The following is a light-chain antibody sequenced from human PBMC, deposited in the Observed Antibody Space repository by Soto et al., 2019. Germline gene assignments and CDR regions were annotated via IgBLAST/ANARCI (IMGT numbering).Light chain of an antibody. CDR2: DAS. CDR3: QQYDNLLLT. J-gene: IGKJ4*01. CDR1: QGISNY. Sequence: DIQMTQSPSSLSASVGDRVTITCQASQGISNYLNWYQQKPGKAPKLLVYDASNLETGVPSRFSGSGSGTGFTFTISSLQPEDIATYYCQQYDNLLLTFGGGTKVEIK. V-gene: IGKV1-33*01.